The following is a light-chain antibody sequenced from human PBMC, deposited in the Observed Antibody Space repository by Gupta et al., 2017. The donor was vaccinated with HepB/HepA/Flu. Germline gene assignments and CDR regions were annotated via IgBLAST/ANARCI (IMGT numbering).Light chain of an antibody. V-gene: IGKV1-39*01. Sequence: DIHLTQSPSSLSASVGDSVTITCRASQSVSSYLNWYQQKPGKPPKLLIYLALNLQSGVPSRFSGSGSGTDFTLTINNLQPEDFATYYCQQSKMSPRTFGQGTKVEIK. J-gene: IGKJ1*01. CDR2: LAL. CDR1: QSVSSY. CDR3: QQSKMSPRT.